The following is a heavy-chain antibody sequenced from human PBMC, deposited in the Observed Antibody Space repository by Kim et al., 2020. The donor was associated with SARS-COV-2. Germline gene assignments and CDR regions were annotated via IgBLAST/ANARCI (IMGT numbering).Heavy chain of an antibody. V-gene: IGHV1-2*02. J-gene: IGHJ4*02. Sequence: NYAQKFQGRVTMTRDTSISTAYKELSRLRSDDTAVYYCARDSSGWSPLDYWGQGTLVTVSS. CDR3: ARDSSGWSPLDY. D-gene: IGHD6-19*01.